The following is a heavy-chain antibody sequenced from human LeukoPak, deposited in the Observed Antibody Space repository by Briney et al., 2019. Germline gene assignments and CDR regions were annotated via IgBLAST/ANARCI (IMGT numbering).Heavy chain of an antibody. V-gene: IGHV4-39*07. CDR3: ARGPGGIVLRFLESSLDAFDI. J-gene: IGHJ3*02. D-gene: IGHD3-3*01. CDR2: IYYSGGT. Sequence: SETLSLTCTVSGGSISSSSYYWGWIRQPPGKGLECIGSIYYSGGTYYSPSLKSRVTISVDTSKNQFSLKLSSVTAADTAVYYCARGPGGIVLRFLESSLDAFDIWGQGTMVTVSS. CDR1: GGSISSSSYY.